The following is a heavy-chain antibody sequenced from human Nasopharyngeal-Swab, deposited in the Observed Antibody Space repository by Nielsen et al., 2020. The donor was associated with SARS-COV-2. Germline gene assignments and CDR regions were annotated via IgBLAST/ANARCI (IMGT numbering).Heavy chain of an antibody. Sequence: GGSLKISCAASGFTFGYYGMHWVRQAPGKGLEWVAVISYDGSKKYYVDSVKGRLTISRDNSKNTLYLQMNSLRAEDTAVYYCARDIGHSSGWYSYYSYGMDVWGQGTTVTVSS. J-gene: IGHJ6*02. V-gene: IGHV3-30*03. D-gene: IGHD6-19*01. CDR1: GFTFGYYG. CDR2: ISYDGSKK. CDR3: ARDIGHSSGWYSYYSYGMDV.